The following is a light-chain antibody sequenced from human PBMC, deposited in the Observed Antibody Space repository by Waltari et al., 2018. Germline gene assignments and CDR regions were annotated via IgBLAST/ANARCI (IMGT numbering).Light chain of an antibody. Sequence: EIVITQTPATLPVSTGERASLSCRASQSVSSNLAWYQQNPGQAPRLLIYGASTRATGIPARFSGSGSGTEFTLTISSLQSEDFAVYYCQQYNNWPPWTFGQGTKVEIK. V-gene: IGKV3-15*01. CDR1: QSVSSN. CDR3: QQYNNWPPWT. J-gene: IGKJ1*01. CDR2: GAS.